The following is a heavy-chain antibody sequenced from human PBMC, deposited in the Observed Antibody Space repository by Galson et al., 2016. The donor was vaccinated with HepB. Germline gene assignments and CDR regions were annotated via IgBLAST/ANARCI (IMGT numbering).Heavy chain of an antibody. CDR3: ARDYGRLGLDV. D-gene: IGHD3-16*01. CDR2: VYPGDSDT. CDR1: GYSFPNYW. Sequence: QSGAEVKKPGESLKISCKVSGYSFPNYWIGWVRQMPGKGLEWMAMVYPGDSDTRYSPSFRGQVTVSADKSTSTAYLQWSSLKASDTAMYYCARDYGRLGLDVWGQGTTVTISS. J-gene: IGHJ6*02. V-gene: IGHV5-51*03.